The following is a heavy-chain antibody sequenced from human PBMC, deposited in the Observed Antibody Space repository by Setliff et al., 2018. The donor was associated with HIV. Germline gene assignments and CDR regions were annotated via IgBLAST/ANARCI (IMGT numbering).Heavy chain of an antibody. CDR3: ARYLWSSAPRDY. D-gene: IGHD3-10*01. CDR2: IKLDGSEK. J-gene: IGHJ4*02. V-gene: IGHV3-7*01. Sequence: GESLKISCAVSGFTFSNYWMSWVRQAPGKGLEWVASIKLDGSEKYYVDSVKGRFTISRDDLKNSLYLQMNTLRAEDTAVYYCARYLWSSAPRDYWGQGTLVTVSS. CDR1: GFTFSNYW.